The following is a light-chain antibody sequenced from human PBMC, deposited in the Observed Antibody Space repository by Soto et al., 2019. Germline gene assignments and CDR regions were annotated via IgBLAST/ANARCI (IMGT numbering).Light chain of an antibody. CDR2: GAS. CDR3: QQSYSTPVT. Sequence: DIQMTQSPSSLSASVGDRVTITCRASQTISSNLNWYRQKPGKAPKLLIYGASSLQSGVPSRFSGSGSGTDFTLTITSLQPEDFATYYCQQSYSTPVTFGQGT. CDR1: QTISSN. V-gene: IGKV1-39*01. J-gene: IGKJ1*01.